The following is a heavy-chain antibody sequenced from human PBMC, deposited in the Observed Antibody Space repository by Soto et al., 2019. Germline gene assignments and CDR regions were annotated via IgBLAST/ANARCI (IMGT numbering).Heavy chain of an antibody. J-gene: IGHJ6*03. D-gene: IGHD2-15*01. CDR2: LTVTGDSA. CDR3: AKNGGSYPACYPYYYYVDV. Sequence: EVQLLESGGGLVQPGGSLRLSCAASGFRLSDSAVSWVRQAPGKGLEWVSSLTVTGDSAFYSDSVKGRFTISRDISKSTLYLQMNSLRAEDTAVYYCAKNGGSYPACYPYYYYVDVWGRGTTVTVSS. CDR1: GFRLSDSA. V-gene: IGHV3-23*01.